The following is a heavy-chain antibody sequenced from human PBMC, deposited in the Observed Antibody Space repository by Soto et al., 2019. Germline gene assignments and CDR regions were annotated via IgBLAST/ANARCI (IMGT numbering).Heavy chain of an antibody. CDR1: GSTIDDYA. J-gene: IGHJ4*02. CDR3: GKDLSRGGLES. CDR2: IFWVGGGT. Sequence: EVQVVESRGGLVQPGGSLTLSCVVSGSTIDDYAMHWVRQVPGKGLEWVSGIFWVGGGTGYADSVKGRFTISRDRARSSLTLQMSSLRIEDTAVYYCGKDLSRGGLESWGQGTRVTVSS. D-gene: IGHD3-16*01. V-gene: IGHV3-9*01.